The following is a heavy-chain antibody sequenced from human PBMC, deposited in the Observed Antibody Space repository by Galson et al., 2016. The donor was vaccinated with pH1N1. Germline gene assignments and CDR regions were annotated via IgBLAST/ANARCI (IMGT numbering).Heavy chain of an antibody. V-gene: IGHV4-31*03. CDR3: VRAYYDSSPGNWFDP. CDR1: GGSISSGGYY. J-gene: IGHJ5*02. Sequence: LSLTCTVSGGSISSGGYYWSWIRQHPGKGLEWIGYIYYSGSTYYNPSLKSRVIISVDTSKNQFSLNLSSVTAADTAVYYCVRAYYDSSPGNWFDPWGQGTLVTVSS. CDR2: IYYSGST. D-gene: IGHD3-22*01.